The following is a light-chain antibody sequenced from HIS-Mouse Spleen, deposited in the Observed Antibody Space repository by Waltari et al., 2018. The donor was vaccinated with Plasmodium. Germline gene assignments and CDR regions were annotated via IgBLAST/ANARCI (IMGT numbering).Light chain of an antibody. J-gene: IGKJ4*01. Sequence: AIQLSQSPSPLSASVGGRVPIPCRASQGISSDLAWYQQKPGKAPKLLIYDASSLESGVPSRFSGSGSGTDFTLTISSLQPEDFATYYCQQFNSYPLTFGGGTKVEIK. CDR3: QQFNSYPLT. V-gene: IGKV1-13*02. CDR1: QGISSD. CDR2: DAS.